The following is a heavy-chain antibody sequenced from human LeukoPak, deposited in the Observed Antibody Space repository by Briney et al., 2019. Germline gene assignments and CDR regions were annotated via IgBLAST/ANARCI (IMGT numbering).Heavy chain of an antibody. CDR3: ARDALRNRHWGAWFDP. V-gene: IGHV1-2*02. Sequence: ASVKVSCKASGSTFTGYYMHWVRQAPGQGLEWMGWINPNSGGTNYAQKFQGRVTMTRDTSISTAYMELSRLRSDDTAVYYCARDALRNRHWGAWFDPWGQGTLVTVSS. CDR1: GSTFTGYY. J-gene: IGHJ5*02. CDR2: INPNSGGT. D-gene: IGHD7-27*01.